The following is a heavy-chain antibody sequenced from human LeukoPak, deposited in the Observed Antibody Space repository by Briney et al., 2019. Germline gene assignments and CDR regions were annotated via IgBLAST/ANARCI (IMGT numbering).Heavy chain of an antibody. CDR3: ARGYSLYSSGRYFAFDI. CDR2: IYYSGST. Sequence: PSETLSLTCSVSGGSINSLYWSWVRQPPGKGLEWIGYIYYSGSTNYNPSLKSRVTISVDTSKNQFSLKLSSVTAADTAVYYCARGYSLYSSGRYFAFDIWGQGTMVTVSS. V-gene: IGHV4-59*11. CDR1: GGSINSLY. D-gene: IGHD6-19*01. J-gene: IGHJ3*02.